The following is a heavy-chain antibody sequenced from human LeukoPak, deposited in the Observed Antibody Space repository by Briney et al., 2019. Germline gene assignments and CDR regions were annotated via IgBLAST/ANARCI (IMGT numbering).Heavy chain of an antibody. Sequence: GGSLRPSCAASGFAFSTYAMTWVRQAPEKGLQGVAVISYEGGTQHYADSVKGRFIISRDNPRNTLYLQMNILRTDDTAVYYCAKEGTPQVSTWYDLWGQGTQVSVSS. CDR1: GFAFSTYA. CDR2: ISYEGGTQ. V-gene: IGHV3-30*18. D-gene: IGHD3-10*01. CDR3: AKEGTPQVSTWYDL. J-gene: IGHJ5*02.